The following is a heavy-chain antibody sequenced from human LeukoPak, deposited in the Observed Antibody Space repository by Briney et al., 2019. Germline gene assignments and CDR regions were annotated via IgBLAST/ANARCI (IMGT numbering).Heavy chain of an antibody. Sequence: SETLSLTCTVSGGSISSSSFHWGWIRQPPGKGLEWIGSIFYSGSTYYNPSLKSRVTMSVDTSKNQFSLKLSSVTAADTAVYYCARQGYISGQGFRNNWFDPWGQGSLVTVSS. CDR2: IFYSGST. D-gene: IGHD6-19*01. J-gene: IGHJ5*02. CDR1: GGSISSSSFH. CDR3: ARQGYISGQGFRNNWFDP. V-gene: IGHV4-39*01.